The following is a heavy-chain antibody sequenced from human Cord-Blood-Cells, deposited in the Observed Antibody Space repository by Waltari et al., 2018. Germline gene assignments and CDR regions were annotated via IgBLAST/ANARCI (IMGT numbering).Heavy chain of an antibody. V-gene: IGHV1-2*04. Sequence: QVQMVQSGAEVKKPGASVKVSCKASGYTFTGYYMHWVRQAPGQGIEWMGWINPNSSGTNYAQKFQGWVTMTREPSISPAYMELSRLRSDDTAVYYCARGAAGESYWYFDLWGRGTLVTVSS. J-gene: IGHJ2*01. CDR3: ARGAAGESYWYFDL. D-gene: IGHD7-27*01. CDR2: INPNSSGT. CDR1: GYTFTGYY.